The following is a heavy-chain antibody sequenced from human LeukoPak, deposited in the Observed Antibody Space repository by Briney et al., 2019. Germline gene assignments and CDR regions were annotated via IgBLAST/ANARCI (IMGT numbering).Heavy chain of an antibody. D-gene: IGHD2-15*01. CDR2: IYPGDSDT. CDR3: ARHSDCSGGSCYSVFGYY. J-gene: IGHJ4*02. CDR1: GYIFTSYW. Sequence: GGSLEISCKGSGYIFTSYWSGWVRPVPGKGLEWMGIIYPGDSDTRYSPSFQGQVTISADKSIRTAYLQWSSLKASDTAMYYCARHSDCSGGSCYSVFGYYWGQGTLVTVSS. V-gene: IGHV5-51*01.